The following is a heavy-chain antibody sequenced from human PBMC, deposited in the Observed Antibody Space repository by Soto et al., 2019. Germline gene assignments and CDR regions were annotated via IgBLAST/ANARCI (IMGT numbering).Heavy chain of an antibody. J-gene: IGHJ4*02. Sequence: QVQLQESGPGLVKPSETLSLTCTVSGGSICSYYWSWIRQPPGKGLEWIGYIYYSGSTNYNPSLKSRVTISVNTSKNQFSLKLTSATAADTAVYYCARVSSGWWYFDHWGQGTLVTVSS. CDR1: GGSICSYY. CDR2: IYYSGST. V-gene: IGHV4-59*01. D-gene: IGHD6-19*01. CDR3: ARVSSGWWYFDH.